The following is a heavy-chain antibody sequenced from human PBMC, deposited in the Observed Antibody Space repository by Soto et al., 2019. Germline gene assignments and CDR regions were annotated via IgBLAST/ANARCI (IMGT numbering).Heavy chain of an antibody. J-gene: IGHJ2*01. V-gene: IGHV4-34*01. Sequence: QVQLQQWGAGLLKPSETLSLTCAVYGGSFSGYYWSWIRQPPGKGLEWIGEINHSGSTNYNPSLMSRVTISVDTSKNQFCLKLSSVTAADTAVYYCARGRGTTVTTLYFDRWGRGTLVTVSS. CDR2: INHSGST. CDR3: ARGRGTTVTTLYFDR. CDR1: GGSFSGYY. D-gene: IGHD4-17*01.